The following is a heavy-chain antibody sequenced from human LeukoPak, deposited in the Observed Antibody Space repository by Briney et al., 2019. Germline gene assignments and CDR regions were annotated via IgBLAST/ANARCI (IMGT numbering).Heavy chain of an antibody. CDR3: ASTSWGVPAAKGAFDI. D-gene: IGHD2-2*01. J-gene: IGHJ3*02. CDR2: ISSSSSYI. Sequence: SGGSLRLSCAASGFTFSSYSMNWVRQAPGKGLEWVSSISSSSSYIYYADSVKGRFTISRDNAKNSLYLQMNSLRVEDTAVYYCASTSWGVPAAKGAFDIWGQGTMVTVSS. V-gene: IGHV3-21*01. CDR1: GFTFSSYS.